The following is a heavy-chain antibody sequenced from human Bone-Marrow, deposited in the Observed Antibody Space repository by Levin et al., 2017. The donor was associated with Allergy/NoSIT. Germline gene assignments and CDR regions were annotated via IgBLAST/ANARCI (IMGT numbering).Heavy chain of an antibody. Sequence: PGGSLRLSCVASGFSFTTYGMHWVRQAPGKGLEWVAALWPDGINHHYSDSVKGRFTISRDNPRNTVFLQMDSLRAEDTAIYYCARDLYTSGCDYWGQGTLVTVSS. CDR3: ARDLYTSGCDY. J-gene: IGHJ4*02. CDR1: GFSFTTYG. V-gene: IGHV3-33*01. CDR2: LWPDGINH. D-gene: IGHD6-25*01.